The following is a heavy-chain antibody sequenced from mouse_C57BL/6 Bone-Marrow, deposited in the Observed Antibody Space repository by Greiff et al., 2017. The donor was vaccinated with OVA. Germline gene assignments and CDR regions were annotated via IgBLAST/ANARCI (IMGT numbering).Heavy chain of an antibody. D-gene: IGHD2-3*01. CDR2: INPYNGGT. CDR1: GYTFTDYY. V-gene: IGHV1-19*01. CDR3: ARYDGFDY. Sequence: EVKLQESGPVLVKPGASVKMSCKASGYTFTDYYMNWVKQSHGKSLEWIGVINPYNGGTSYNQKFKGKATLTVDKSSSTAYMELNSLTSEDSAVYYCARYDGFDYWGQGTTRTVSS. J-gene: IGHJ2*01.